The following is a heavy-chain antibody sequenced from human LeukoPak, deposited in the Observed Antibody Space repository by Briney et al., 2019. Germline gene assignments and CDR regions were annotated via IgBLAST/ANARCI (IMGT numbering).Heavy chain of an antibody. D-gene: IGHD3-22*01. CDR2: FDPEDGET. V-gene: IGHV1-24*01. Sequence: ASVKVSCKVSGYTLTELSMHWVRQAPGKGLEWMGDFDPEDGETIYAQKFQGRVTMTEDTSTDTAYMELSSLRSEDTAVYYCATLDSSGYYRTYYFDYWGQGTLVTVSS. CDR1: GYTLTELS. CDR3: ATLDSSGYYRTYYFDY. J-gene: IGHJ4*02.